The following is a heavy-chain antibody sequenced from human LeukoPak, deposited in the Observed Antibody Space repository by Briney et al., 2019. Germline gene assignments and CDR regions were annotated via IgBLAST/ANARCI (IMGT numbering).Heavy chain of an antibody. CDR2: INSDGSST. J-gene: IGHJ3*02. Sequence: GGSLSLSCVASGFTFSGYWMHWVRQAPGKGLVWVSRINSDGSSTSYADSVKGRFTISRDNAKNTLYLQMNSLRAEDTAVYYCARGGSYSHNAFDIWGQGTMVTVSS. V-gene: IGHV3-74*01. CDR1: GFTFSGYW. D-gene: IGHD3-10*01. CDR3: ARGGSYSHNAFDI.